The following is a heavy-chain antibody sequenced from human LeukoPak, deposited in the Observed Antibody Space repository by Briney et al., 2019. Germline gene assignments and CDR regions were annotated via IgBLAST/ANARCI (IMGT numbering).Heavy chain of an antibody. Sequence: PGRSLRLSCAASGFTFSSYAMAWVRQAPGEGLEWVSAISGGGDKTYYADSVKGRFTISRDNSKNTLYLEMNSLRAEDTAVYYCAKEGGFSTENWFDPWGQGTLVTVSS. CDR2: ISGGGDKT. D-gene: IGHD3-16*01. CDR3: AKEGGFSTENWFDP. V-gene: IGHV3-23*01. CDR1: GFTFSSYA. J-gene: IGHJ5*02.